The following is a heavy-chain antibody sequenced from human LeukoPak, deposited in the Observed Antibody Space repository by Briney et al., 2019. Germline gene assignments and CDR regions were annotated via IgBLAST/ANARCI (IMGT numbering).Heavy chain of an antibody. Sequence: PGGSLRLSCAASGFTFSSYEMNCVRQAPGKGLEWGSYMSINCRTIYYANAAKGRCTISRDNVKRSLYLQMNSLREEDTAFYYCAELGITMIGGVWGKGTTVTISS. CDR1: GFTFSSYE. CDR3: AELGITMIGGV. J-gene: IGHJ6*04. D-gene: IGHD3-10*02. V-gene: IGHV3-48*03. CDR2: MSINCRTI.